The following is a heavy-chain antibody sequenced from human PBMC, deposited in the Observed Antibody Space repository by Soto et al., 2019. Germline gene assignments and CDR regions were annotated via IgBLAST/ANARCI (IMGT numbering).Heavy chain of an antibody. Sequence: SETLSLTCTVSGGSISSSSYYWGWIRQPPGKGLEWIGSIYYSGSTYYNPSLKSRVTISVDTSKNQFSLKLSSVTAADTAMYYCARTRDGYTAFDDWGQGTLVTVSS. CDR1: GGSISSSSYY. V-gene: IGHV4-39*07. D-gene: IGHD6-25*01. CDR2: IYYSGST. J-gene: IGHJ4*02. CDR3: ARTRDGYTAFDD.